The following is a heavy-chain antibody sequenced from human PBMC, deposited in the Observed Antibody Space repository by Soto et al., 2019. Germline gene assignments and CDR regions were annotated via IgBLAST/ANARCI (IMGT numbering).Heavy chain of an antibody. Sequence: GGSLRLSCAASGFTFSDYYMSWIRQAPGKGLEWVSYISSSSSCTNYADSVKGRFTISRDNAKNSLYLQMNSLRAEDTAVYYCARDTPLTYYYDRSGYVGRDAFDIWGQGKMVTVSS. D-gene: IGHD3-22*01. CDR1: GFTFSDYY. V-gene: IGHV3-11*06. CDR2: ISSSSSCT. CDR3: ARDTPLTYYYDRSGYVGRDAFDI. J-gene: IGHJ3*02.